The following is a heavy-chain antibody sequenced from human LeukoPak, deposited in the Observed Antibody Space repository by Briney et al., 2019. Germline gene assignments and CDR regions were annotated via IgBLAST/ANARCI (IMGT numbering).Heavy chain of an antibody. J-gene: IGHJ4*02. CDR3: VRVKGSYFDY. CDR1: GFTFSSYS. D-gene: IGHD2-15*01. V-gene: IGHV3-48*01. CDR2: ISSSGSAI. Sequence: GGSLRLSCAASGFTFSSYSMNWVRQAPGKGLEWVSYISSSGSAIYYVDSVKGRFTVSRDNAKNSLFLQMNSPRAEDTAVYYCVRVKGSYFDYWGQGALVTVSS.